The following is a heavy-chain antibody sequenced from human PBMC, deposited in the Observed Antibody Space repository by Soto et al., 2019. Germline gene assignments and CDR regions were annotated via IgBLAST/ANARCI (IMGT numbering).Heavy chain of an antibody. J-gene: IGHJ6*02. CDR3: ARGYSSGWYGAHYYYYGMDV. V-gene: IGHV4-34*01. D-gene: IGHD6-19*01. Sequence: XETLSLTCAVYGGSFSGYYWGWIRQPPGKGLDWIGEINHSGSTNYNPSLKSRVTISVDTSKNQFSLKLSSVTAADTAVYYCARGYSSGWYGAHYYYYGMDVWGQGTTVTVSS. CDR2: INHSGST. CDR1: GGSFSGYY.